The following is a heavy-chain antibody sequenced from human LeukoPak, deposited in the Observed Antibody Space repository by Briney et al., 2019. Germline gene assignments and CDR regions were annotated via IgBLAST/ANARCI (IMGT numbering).Heavy chain of an antibody. D-gene: IGHD3-22*01. CDR3: ARDTGDYYDSSGNNWFDP. CDR2: IYYSGST. V-gene: IGHV4-59*01. Sequence: SETLSLTCTVSGGSISSYYWSWIRQPPGKGLEWSGYIYYSGSTNYNPSLKSRVTISVDTSKNPFSLKLSSVTAADTAVYYCARDTGDYYDSSGNNWFDPWGQGTLVTVSS. CDR1: GGSISSYY. J-gene: IGHJ5*02.